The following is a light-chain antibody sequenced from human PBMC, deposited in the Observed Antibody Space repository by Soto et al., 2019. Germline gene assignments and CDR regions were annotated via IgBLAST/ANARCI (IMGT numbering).Light chain of an antibody. CDR1: SSDVGGYNY. V-gene: IGLV2-11*01. J-gene: IGLJ1*01. CDR3: CSYAGSYTYV. CDR2: DVS. Sequence: QSALTQPRSVSGSVGQSVAISCTGTSSDVGGYNYVSWYQQHPGKAPKLMIYDVSKRPSGVPDRFSGSKSGNTASLTISGLQAEDEADYYCCSYAGSYTYVFGTGTNVTVL.